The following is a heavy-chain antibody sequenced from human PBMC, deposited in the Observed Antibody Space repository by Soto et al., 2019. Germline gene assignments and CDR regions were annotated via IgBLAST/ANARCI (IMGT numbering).Heavy chain of an antibody. Sequence: PSETLSLTCTVSGGSISSDDYYWSWIRQPPGKGLEWIGYIYYSRRTAYNPSLKSRLIISIDTSKNQFSLNLNSASGADTAVYYCARELSNSPDYFDYWGQGTLVTVSS. CDR1: GGSISSDDYY. D-gene: IGHD6-6*01. CDR2: IYYSRRT. J-gene: IGHJ4*02. V-gene: IGHV4-30-4*01. CDR3: ARELSNSPDYFDY.